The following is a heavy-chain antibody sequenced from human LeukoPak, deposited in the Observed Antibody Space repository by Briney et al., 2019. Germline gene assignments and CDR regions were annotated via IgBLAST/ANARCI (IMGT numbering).Heavy chain of an antibody. CDR3: ARDGGEGMDV. J-gene: IGHJ6*02. D-gene: IGHD3-10*01. Sequence: EWMGRINPNSGGTNYAQKFQGRVTMTRDTSISTAYMELSRLRSDDTAVYYCARDGGEGMDVWGQGTTVTVSS. V-gene: IGHV1-2*06. CDR2: INPNSGGT.